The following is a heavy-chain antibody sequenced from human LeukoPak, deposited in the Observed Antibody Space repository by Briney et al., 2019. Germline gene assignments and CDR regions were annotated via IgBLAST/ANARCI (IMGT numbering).Heavy chain of an antibody. V-gene: IGHV3-53*01. CDR2: IYCGGST. Sequence: GGSLRLSCAASGFTVSSNYMSWVRQAPGKGLEWVSVIYCGGSTYYADSVKGRFTISRDNSKNTLYLQMNSLRAEDTAVYYCAREASIAVAGTDHDAFDIWGQGTMVSVSS. CDR1: GFTVSSNY. CDR3: AREASIAVAGTDHDAFDI. D-gene: IGHD6-19*01. J-gene: IGHJ3*02.